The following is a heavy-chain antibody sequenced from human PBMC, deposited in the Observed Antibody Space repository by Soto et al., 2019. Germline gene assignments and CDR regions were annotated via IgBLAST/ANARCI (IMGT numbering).Heavy chain of an antibody. CDR1: GFIFSDHY. Sequence: EVQLVESGGDLVQPGGSLRLSCAVSGFIFSDHYMDWVRQAPGKGLEWVARSRNKANGYTIEYAASVKGRFTISRDDSKDSRYLQMNSLKTEDTAVYYCVREPQLTSVTAFDYWGQGTLVTVSS. J-gene: IGHJ4*02. D-gene: IGHD2-21*02. V-gene: IGHV3-72*01. CDR3: VREPQLTSVTAFDY. CDR2: SRNKANGYTI.